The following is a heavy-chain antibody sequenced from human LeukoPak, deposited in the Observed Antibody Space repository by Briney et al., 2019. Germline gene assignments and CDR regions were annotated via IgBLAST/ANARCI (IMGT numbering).Heavy chain of an antibody. CDR2: ISAYNGNT. D-gene: IGHD2-15*01. CDR1: GYTFTSYG. CDR3: AVAPDYYYYYMDV. Sequence: ASVKVSCKASGYTFTSYGISWVRQAPGQGLEWMGWISAYNGNTNYAQKLQGRVTMTTDTSTSTAYMELRSLRSEDTAVYYCAVAPDYYYYYMDVWGKGTTVTVSS. J-gene: IGHJ6*03. V-gene: IGHV1-18*01.